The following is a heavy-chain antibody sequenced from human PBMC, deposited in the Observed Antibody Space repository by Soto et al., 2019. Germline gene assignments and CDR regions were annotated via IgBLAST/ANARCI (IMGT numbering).Heavy chain of an antibody. CDR3: ARAIREYYYGAGTYYLPVYFDY. CDR1: GGSVSSGSYY. J-gene: IGHJ4*02. D-gene: IGHD3-10*01. CDR2: ISYSGST. V-gene: IGHV4-61*01. Sequence: PSETLSLTCTVSGGSVSSGSYYWSWIRQPPGKGLEWIGYISYSGSTNYNPSLKSRVTISVDTSKNQFSLKMSSVTAADTAVYYCARAIREYYYGAGTYYLPVYFDYWGQGTLVTVYS.